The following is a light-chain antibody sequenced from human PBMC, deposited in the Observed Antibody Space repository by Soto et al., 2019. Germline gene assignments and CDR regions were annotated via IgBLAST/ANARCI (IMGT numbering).Light chain of an antibody. CDR1: QRISSSY. J-gene: IGKJ5*01. Sequence: EIVLTQSPGTLSLSAGERATLSCRTSQRISSSYLAWYQQKPGQAPRLLVYATSRRATGIPDRFSGSASGTDFTLTISRLEPEDLAVYYCQQYGSPITFGQGTRLEIK. CDR3: QQYGSPIT. CDR2: ATS. V-gene: IGKV3-20*01.